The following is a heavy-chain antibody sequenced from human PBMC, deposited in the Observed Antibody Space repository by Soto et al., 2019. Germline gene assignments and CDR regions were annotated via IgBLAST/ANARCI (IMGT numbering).Heavy chain of an antibody. Sequence: GGSLRLSCAASGFTFSSYEMNWVRQAPGKGLEWVSHISSGGSSIYYADSVKGRFTISRDNAKDSVYLQMNSLRAEDTAVYYCARDIGVGPAGFDYWGQGTLVTVSS. CDR2: ISSGGSSI. CDR3: ARDIGVGPAGFDY. D-gene: IGHD2-2*01. J-gene: IGHJ4*02. V-gene: IGHV3-48*03. CDR1: GFTFSSYE.